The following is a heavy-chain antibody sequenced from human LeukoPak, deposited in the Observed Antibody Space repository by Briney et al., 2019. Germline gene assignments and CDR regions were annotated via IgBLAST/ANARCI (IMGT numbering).Heavy chain of an antibody. J-gene: IGHJ6*03. D-gene: IGHD3-9*01. CDR3: ARGPPIGYDILTGYEYYYYYMDV. Sequence: RASVKVSCKASGYTFTSYDINWVRQATGQGLEWMGWMNPNSGNTGYAQKFQGRVTMTRNTSISTAYMELSSLRSEDTAVYYCARGPPIGYDILTGYEYYYYYMDVWGKGTTVTISS. CDR2: MNPNSGNT. CDR1: GYTFTSYD. V-gene: IGHV1-8*01.